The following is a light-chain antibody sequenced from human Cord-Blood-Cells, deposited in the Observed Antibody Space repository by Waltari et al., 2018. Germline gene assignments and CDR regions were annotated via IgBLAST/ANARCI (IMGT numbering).Light chain of an antibody. CDR3: CSYAGSSTSV. Sequence: QSALTQPASVSGSPGQPITISCTRTSRDVGSYNLFSWYQQHPGKAPKLMIYEGSKRPSGVSNRFSGSKSGNTASLTISGLQAEDEADYYCCSYAGSSTSVFGGGTKLTVL. V-gene: IGLV2-23*01. J-gene: IGLJ2*01. CDR2: EGS. CDR1: SRDVGSYNL.